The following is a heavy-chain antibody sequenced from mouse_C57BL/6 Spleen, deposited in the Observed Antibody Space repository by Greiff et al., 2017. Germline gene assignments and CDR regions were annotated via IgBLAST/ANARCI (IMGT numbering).Heavy chain of an antibody. CDR2: IDPSDSYT. V-gene: IGHV1-69*01. CDR3: ARGYGSSIRYFYV. CDR1: GYTFTSYW. Sequence: QVQLQQPGAELVMPGASVKLSCKASGYTFTSYWMHWVKQRPGQGLEWIGEIDPSDSYTNYNQKFKGKSTLTVDKSSSTAYMQLSSLTSDDSAVYYCARGYGSSIRYFYVWGTGTTVTVSS. J-gene: IGHJ1*03. D-gene: IGHD1-1*01.